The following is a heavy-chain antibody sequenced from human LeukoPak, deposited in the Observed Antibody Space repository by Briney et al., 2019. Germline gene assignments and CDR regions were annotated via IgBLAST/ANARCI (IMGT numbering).Heavy chain of an antibody. D-gene: IGHD2-15*01. J-gene: IGHJ4*02. CDR1: GYSFTNYW. CDR2: IYPADSAT. Sequence: GESLKISCKGSGYSFTNYWIGWVRQMSGKGLEWMGIIYPADSATRYSPSFQGQVTISADKSISTVYLQWSSLKASDTAMYYCARPGGQEEDGFDYWGQGTLVTVSS. V-gene: IGHV5-51*01. CDR3: ARPGGQEEDGFDY.